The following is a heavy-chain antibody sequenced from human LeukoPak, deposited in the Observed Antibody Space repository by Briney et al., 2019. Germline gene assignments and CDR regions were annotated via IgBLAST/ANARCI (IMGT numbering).Heavy chain of an antibody. Sequence: SETLSLTCAVYGGSFSGYYWSWIRQPPGKGLEWIGYIYYSGSTNYNPSLKSRVTISVDTSKNQFSLKLSSVTAADTAVYYCARHSVSWYNFYLFDYWGQGTLVTVSS. CDR3: ARHSVSWYNFYLFDY. J-gene: IGHJ4*02. CDR2: IYYSGST. D-gene: IGHD6-13*01. CDR1: GGSFSGYY. V-gene: IGHV4-59*08.